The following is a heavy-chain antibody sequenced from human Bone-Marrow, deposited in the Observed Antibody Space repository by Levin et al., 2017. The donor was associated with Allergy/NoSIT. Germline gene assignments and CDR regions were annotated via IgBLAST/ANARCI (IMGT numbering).Heavy chain of an antibody. Sequence: GGSLRLSCAASGFTFSNAWMSWVRQAPGKGLEWVGRIKSKTDGGTTDYAAPVKGRFTISRDDSKNTLYLQMNSLKTEDTAVYYCTTDPDIVGATTEVWWFDPWGQGTLVTVSS. CDR1: GFTFSNAW. D-gene: IGHD1-26*01. V-gene: IGHV3-15*01. CDR3: TTDPDIVGATTEVWWFDP. J-gene: IGHJ5*02. CDR2: IKSKTDGGTT.